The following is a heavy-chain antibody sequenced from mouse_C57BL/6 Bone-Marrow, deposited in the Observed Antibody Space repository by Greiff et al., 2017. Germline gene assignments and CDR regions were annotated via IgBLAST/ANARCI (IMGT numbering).Heavy chain of an antibody. CDR2: IYPRSGNT. CDR3: ARYYYYGSSYAMDY. D-gene: IGHD1-1*01. V-gene: IGHV1-81*01. Sequence: LKESGAELARPGASVKLSCKASGYTFTSYGISWVKQRTGQGLEWIGEIYPRSGNTYYNEKFKGKATLTADKSSSTAYMELRSLTSEDSAVYFCARYYYYGSSYAMDYWGQGTSVTVSS. J-gene: IGHJ4*01. CDR1: GYTFTSYG.